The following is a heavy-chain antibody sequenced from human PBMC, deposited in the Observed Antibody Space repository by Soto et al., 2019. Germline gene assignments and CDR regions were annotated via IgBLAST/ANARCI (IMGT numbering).Heavy chain of an antibody. D-gene: IGHD3-22*01. V-gene: IGHV3-48*02. Sequence: PGGSLRLSCAASGFSLSDYSMNWVRQAPGKGLEWLSYSSSSNTIYYADSVKGRFTTSRDNGRNSLYLQMNSLRDEDTAVYYCARTYYSETSGYWSWFDPWGQGTLVTSPQ. J-gene: IGHJ5*02. CDR3: ARTYYSETSGYWSWFDP. CDR1: GFSLSDYS. CDR2: SSSSNTI.